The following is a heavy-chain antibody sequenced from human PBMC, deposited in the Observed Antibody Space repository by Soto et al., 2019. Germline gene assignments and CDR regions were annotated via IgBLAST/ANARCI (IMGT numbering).Heavy chain of an antibody. CDR3: AGQQLVPRNWFDP. D-gene: IGHD6-13*01. J-gene: IGHJ5*02. V-gene: IGHV4-59*01. Sequence: PSETLSLTCTVSGGSISSYYWSWIRQPPGKGLEWIGCIYYSGSTNYNPSLKSRVTISVDTSKNQFSLKLSSVTAADTAVYYCAGQQLVPRNWFDPWGQGTLVTVSS. CDR1: GGSISSYY. CDR2: IYYSGST.